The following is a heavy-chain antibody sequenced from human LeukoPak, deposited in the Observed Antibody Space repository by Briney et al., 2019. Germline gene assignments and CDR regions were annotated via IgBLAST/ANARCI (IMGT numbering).Heavy chain of an antibody. V-gene: IGHV1-45*02. CDR3: ARALPHRRLMDTTMEQHWFDP. CDR1: GYTFTYRY. D-gene: IGHD5-18*01. CDR2: ITPFNGNT. Sequence: SVKVSCKASGYTFTYRYLHWVRQAPGQALEWMGWITPFNGNTNYAQKFQDRVTITRDRSMSTAYMELSSLRSEDTAVYYCARALPHRRLMDTTMEQHWFDPWGQGTLVTVSS. J-gene: IGHJ5*02.